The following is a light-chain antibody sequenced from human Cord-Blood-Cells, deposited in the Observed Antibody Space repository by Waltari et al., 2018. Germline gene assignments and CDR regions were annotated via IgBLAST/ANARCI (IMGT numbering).Light chain of an antibody. CDR2: EVS. Sequence: QSALTQPASVSGSPGQSITISCTGTSSDVGSYNLVSWYQPPPGKAPKLMIYEVSKRPSGVSNRFSGSKSGNTASLTISGLQAEDEADYYCCSYAGSSTPYVFGTGTKVTVL. CDR3: CSYAGSSTPYV. J-gene: IGLJ1*01. V-gene: IGLV2-23*02. CDR1: SSDVGSYNL.